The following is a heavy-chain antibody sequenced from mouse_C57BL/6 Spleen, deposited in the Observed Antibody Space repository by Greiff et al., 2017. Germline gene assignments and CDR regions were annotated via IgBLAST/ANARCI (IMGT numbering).Heavy chain of an antibody. Sequence: EVKLVESGGGLVQPGGSLSLSCAASGFTFTDYYMSWVRQPPGKALEWLGFIRNKANGYTTEYSESVKGRFTISRANSQSILYLQMNALRAEDSATYYCASLYYDYDEAWFAYWGQGTLVTVSS. D-gene: IGHD2-4*01. V-gene: IGHV7-3*01. J-gene: IGHJ3*01. CDR3: ASLYYDYDEAWFAY. CDR2: IRNKANGYTT. CDR1: GFTFTDYY.